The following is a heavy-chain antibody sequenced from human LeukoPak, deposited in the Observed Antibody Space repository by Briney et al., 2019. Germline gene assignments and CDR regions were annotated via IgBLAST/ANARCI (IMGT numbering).Heavy chain of an antibody. J-gene: IGHJ6*03. Sequence: SETLSLTCAVYGGSFSGYYWSWIRQPPGKGLEWIGEINHSGSTNYNPSLKSRVTISVDTPKNQFSLKLSSVTAADTAVYYCARRQYCSSTSCYRYYYYYYYMDVWGKGTTVTVSS. CDR1: GGSFSGYY. D-gene: IGHD2-2*01. CDR2: INHSGST. CDR3: ARRQYCSSTSCYRYYYYYYYMDV. V-gene: IGHV4-34*01.